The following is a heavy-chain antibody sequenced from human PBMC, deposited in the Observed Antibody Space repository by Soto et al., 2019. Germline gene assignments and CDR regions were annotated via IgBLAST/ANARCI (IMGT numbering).Heavy chain of an antibody. CDR1: GYTFSSYG. J-gene: IGHJ5*02. CDR3: ARDRYCSGGSCYSGVGFDP. CDR2: INAYNGNT. D-gene: IGHD2-15*01. V-gene: IGHV1-18*01. Sequence: QVPLVQSGAEVQKPGASVKVSCKASGYTFSSYGISWVRQAPGQGLEWMGWINAYNGNTNYAQKFQGRVTMTTDTSTSTAYMELRSLRSDDTAMYYCARDRYCSGGSCYSGVGFDPWGQGTLVTVSS.